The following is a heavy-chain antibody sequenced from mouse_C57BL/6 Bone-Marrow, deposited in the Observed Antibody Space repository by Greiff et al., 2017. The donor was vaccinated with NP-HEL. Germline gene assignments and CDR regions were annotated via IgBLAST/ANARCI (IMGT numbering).Heavy chain of an antibody. CDR1: GFTFSDYG. V-gene: IGHV5-17*01. CDR2: ISSGSSTI. J-gene: IGHJ2*01. CDR3: ANDYFDY. Sequence: EVNVVESGRGLVKPGGSLKLSCAASGFTFSDYGMHWVRQAPEKGLEWVAYISSGSSTIYYADTVKGRFTISRDNAKNTLFLQMTSLRSEDTAMYYCANDYFDYWGQGTTLTVSS.